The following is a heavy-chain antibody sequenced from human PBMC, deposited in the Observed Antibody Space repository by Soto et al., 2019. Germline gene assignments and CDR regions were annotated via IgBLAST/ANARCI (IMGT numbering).Heavy chain of an antibody. V-gene: IGHV4-39*01. CDR2: IYYSGST. D-gene: IGHD6-13*01. CDR1: GVSISSSSYY. Sequence: SETLSLTCTVSGVSISSSSYYWGWIRQPPGKGLEWIGSIYYSGSTYYNPSLKSRVTISVDTSKNQFSLKLSSVTAADTAVYYCARHGGSSWKKPDYYYYMDVWGKGTTVTVSS. J-gene: IGHJ6*03. CDR3: ARHGGSSWKKPDYYYYMDV.